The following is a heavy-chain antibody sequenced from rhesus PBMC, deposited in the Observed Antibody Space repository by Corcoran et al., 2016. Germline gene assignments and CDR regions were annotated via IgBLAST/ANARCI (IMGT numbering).Heavy chain of an antibody. V-gene: IGHV4-93*01. CDR2: SYGNGERT. CDR3: ARIGSGYF. J-gene: IGHJ4*01. Sequence: QVQLQESGPALVKPSETLSLTCAVSDGPISRSHWWSWTRQSPGKGLEWIGGSYGNGERTEYNPSLKSRVTISKDTSKNPFSLKLTSVTAADTAVYYCARIGSGYFWGQGVLVTVSS. CDR1: DGPISRSHW. D-gene: IGHD2-21*01.